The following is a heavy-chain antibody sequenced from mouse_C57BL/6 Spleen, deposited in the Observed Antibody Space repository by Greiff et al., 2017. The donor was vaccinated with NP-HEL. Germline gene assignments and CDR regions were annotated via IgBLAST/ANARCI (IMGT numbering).Heavy chain of an antibody. CDR3: TEGGYHWYFDV. V-gene: IGHV1-15*01. CDR1: GYTFTDYE. D-gene: IGHD2-2*01. CDR2: IDPETGGT. Sequence: QVQLQQSGAELVRPGASVTLSCKASGYTFTDYEMHWVKQTPVHGLEWIGAIDPETGGTAYNQKFKGKAILTADKSSSTAYMVLLSLTSEDSAVYYCTEGGYHWYFDVWGTGTTVTVSS. J-gene: IGHJ1*03.